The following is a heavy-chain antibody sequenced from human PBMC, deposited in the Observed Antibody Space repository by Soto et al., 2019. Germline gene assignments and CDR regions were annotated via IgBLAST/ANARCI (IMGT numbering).Heavy chain of an antibody. V-gene: IGHV4-31*03. Sequence: QVQLQESGPGLVKPSQTLSLTCTVSGGSISSGAYYWTWIRQHPGKGLEWIGYIYYSGSGSTYYNPSLKSRVTMSVDTSKNQFSLKLSSVTAADTAVYYCEIDSILSSRRMDVWGQGTTVTVSS. CDR3: EIDSILSSRRMDV. J-gene: IGHJ6*02. CDR2: IYYSGSGST. CDR1: GGSISSGAYY.